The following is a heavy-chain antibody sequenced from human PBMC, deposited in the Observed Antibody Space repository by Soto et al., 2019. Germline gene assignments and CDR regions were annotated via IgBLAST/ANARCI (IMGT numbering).Heavy chain of an antibody. J-gene: IGHJ6*02. CDR2: IIPMFGTA. CDR1: AGTFSSYA. CDR3: AREKVSWSGYYTYYCGMDV. Sequence: SVKVSCKASAGTFSSYAISWVRQAPGRGLEWMGGIIPMFGTANIPQKLQGRVTLTADKSTSTAYMELSSLRSEDTAVYYCAREKVSWSGYYTYYCGMDVWGQGITVTVSS. V-gene: IGHV1-69*06. D-gene: IGHD3-3*01.